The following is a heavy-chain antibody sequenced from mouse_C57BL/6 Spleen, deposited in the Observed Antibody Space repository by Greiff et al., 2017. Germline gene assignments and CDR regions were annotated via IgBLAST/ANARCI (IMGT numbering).Heavy chain of an antibody. D-gene: IGHD2-5*01. Sequence: VQLQQPGAELVKPGASVKLSCKASGYTFTSYWMQWVKQRPGQGLEWIGEIDPSDSYTNYNQKFKGKATLTVDTSSSTAYMQLSSLTSEDSAVYYCARKDLYYSNYYFDYWGQGTTLTVSS. J-gene: IGHJ2*01. V-gene: IGHV1-50*01. CDR1: GYTFTSYW. CDR2: IDPSDSYT. CDR3: ARKDLYYSNYYFDY.